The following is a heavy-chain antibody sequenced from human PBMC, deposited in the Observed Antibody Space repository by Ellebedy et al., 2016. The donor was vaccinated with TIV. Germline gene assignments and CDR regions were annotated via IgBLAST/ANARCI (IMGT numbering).Heavy chain of an antibody. CDR3: ARTYWGMVRGVMARHYYYYYGMDV. J-gene: IGHJ6*02. CDR2: IDWDDDK. V-gene: IGHV2-70*01. D-gene: IGHD3-10*01. CDR1: GFSLSTSGMC. Sequence: SGPTLVKPTQTLTLTCTFSGFSLSTSGMCVSWIRQPPGKALEWLALIDWDDDKYYSTSLKTRLTISKDTSKNQVVLTMTNMDPVDTATYYCARTYWGMVRGVMARHYYYYYGMDVWGQGTTVTVSS.